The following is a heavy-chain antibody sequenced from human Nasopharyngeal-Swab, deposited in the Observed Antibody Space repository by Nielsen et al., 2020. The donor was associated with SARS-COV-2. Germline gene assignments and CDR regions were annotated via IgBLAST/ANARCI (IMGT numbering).Heavy chain of an antibody. CDR2: ISSSGST. V-gene: IGHV4-39*07. CDR3: ARDESGDYLGLPFDH. CDR1: GASISSRNNY. J-gene: IGHJ4*02. Sequence: SQTLSLTCVVSGASISSRNNYWGWIRQSPGKGLEWIGTISSSGSTYNPSLKSRVTMSVDTSKNQFSLKLTSVTAADTAVYYCARDESGDYLGLPFDHWGRGTLVTVSS. D-gene: IGHD4-17*01.